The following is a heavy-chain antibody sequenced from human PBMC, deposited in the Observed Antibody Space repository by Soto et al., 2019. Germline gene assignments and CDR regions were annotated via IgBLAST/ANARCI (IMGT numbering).Heavy chain of an antibody. J-gene: IGHJ3*02. CDR3: AREGEWQLVRAFDI. D-gene: IGHD6-6*01. V-gene: IGHV4-59*01. CDR2: IYYSGST. CDR1: GGSISSYY. Sequence: SETLSLTCTVSGGSISSYYWSWIRQPPGKGLEWIGYIYYSGSTNYNPSLKSRVTISVDTSKNQFSLKLSSVTAADTAVYYCAREGEWQLVRAFDIWGQGTMVTVSS.